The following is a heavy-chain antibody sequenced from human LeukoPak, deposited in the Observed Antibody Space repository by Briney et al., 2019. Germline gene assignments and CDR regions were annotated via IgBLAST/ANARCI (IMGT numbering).Heavy chain of an antibody. CDR2: INPSGGST. Sequence: GASVKVSCKASGYTFTGYYMHWVRQAPGQGLEWMGIINPSGGSTSYAQKFQGRVTMTRDTSTSTVYMELSSLRSEDTAVYYCARGLVGATTMTAFDIWGQGTMVTVSS. CDR3: ARGLVGATTMTAFDI. D-gene: IGHD1-26*01. V-gene: IGHV1-46*01. CDR1: GYTFTGYY. J-gene: IGHJ3*02.